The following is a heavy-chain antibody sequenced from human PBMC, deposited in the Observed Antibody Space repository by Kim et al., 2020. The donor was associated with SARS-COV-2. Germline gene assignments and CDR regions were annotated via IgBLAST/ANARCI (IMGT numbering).Heavy chain of an antibody. J-gene: IGHJ5*02. V-gene: IGHV1-69*01. Sequence: QKFQGRVTVTADESTSTAYMELSSLRAEDTAVYYCAGGGYGSGSYIFWFDPWGQGTLVTVSS. D-gene: IGHD3-10*01. CDR3: AGGGYGSGSYIFWFDP.